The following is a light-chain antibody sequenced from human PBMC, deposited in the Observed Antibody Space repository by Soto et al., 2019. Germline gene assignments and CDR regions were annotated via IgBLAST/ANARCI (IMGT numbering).Light chain of an antibody. V-gene: IGKV3-20*01. CDR2: DAS. Sequence: EIVLTQSPGTLSLSPGERATLSCRASQSVSSSYLAWYQQKPGQAPRLLIYDASSRATGIPDRFSGSGSGTDFTLTISRLEPEDFAVYYCQQYGNSPLTFGQGTKVEIK. CDR3: QQYGNSPLT. J-gene: IGKJ1*01. CDR1: QSVSSSY.